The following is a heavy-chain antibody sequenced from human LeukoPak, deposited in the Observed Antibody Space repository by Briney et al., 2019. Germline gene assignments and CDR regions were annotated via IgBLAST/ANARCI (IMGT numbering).Heavy chain of an antibody. CDR3: AKDLRPDGVDNFDH. V-gene: IGHV3-23*01. D-gene: IGHD2-8*01. Sequence: GRSLRLSCAASGFTFDDYAMHWVRQAPGKGLQWVANILASGSPTYYADSVKGRFIISRDNSKNTVYLQMNSLRVEDTAIYYCAKDLRPDGVDNFDHWGQGILVTVSS. CDR2: ILASGSPT. J-gene: IGHJ4*02. CDR1: GFTFDDYA.